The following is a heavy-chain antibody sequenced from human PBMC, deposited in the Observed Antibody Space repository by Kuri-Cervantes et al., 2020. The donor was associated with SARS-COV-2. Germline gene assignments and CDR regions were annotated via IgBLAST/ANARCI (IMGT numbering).Heavy chain of an antibody. CDR1: GFTFSSYG. CDR2: IWYDGSNK. D-gene: IGHD6-13*01. CDR3: AREEYSSSWSAVDFDY. V-gene: IGHV3-33*08. J-gene: IGHJ4*02. Sequence: GGSLRLSCAASGFTFSSYGMHWVRQAPGKGLEWVAVIWYDGSNKYYADSVKGRFTISRDNSKNTLYLQMNSLRAEDTAVHYCAREEYSSSWSAVDFDYWGQGTLVTVSS.